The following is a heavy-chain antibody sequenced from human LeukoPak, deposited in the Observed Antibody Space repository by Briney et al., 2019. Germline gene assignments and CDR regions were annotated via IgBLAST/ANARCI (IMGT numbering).Heavy chain of an antibody. CDR1: GGTFISYA. CDR2: IIPIFGTA. Sequence: ASVKVSCKASGGTFISYAISWVRQAPGQGLEWMGGIIPIFGTANYAQKFQGRVTITADKSTSTAYMELSSLRSEDTAVYYCARAGPRKGGFDYWGQGTLVTVSS. CDR3: ARAGPRKGGFDY. V-gene: IGHV1-69*06. D-gene: IGHD2-8*02. J-gene: IGHJ4*02.